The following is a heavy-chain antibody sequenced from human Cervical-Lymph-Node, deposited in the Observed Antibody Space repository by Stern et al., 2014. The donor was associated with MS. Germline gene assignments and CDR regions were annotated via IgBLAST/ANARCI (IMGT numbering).Heavy chain of an antibody. V-gene: IGHV4-4*02. CDR3: VGEHIVGATQFDY. Sequence: QVQLQESGPGLVKPSGTLSLTCAVSGGSISNLAWWNWVRQPPGKGLEWIGEMYQGGGTNYNPSLKGRVTISVDKSKNHFSLRLSSVTAADTAMYHCVGEHIVGATQFDYWGQGILVTVSS. CDR2: MYQGGGT. J-gene: IGHJ4*02. D-gene: IGHD1-26*01. CDR1: GGSISNLAW.